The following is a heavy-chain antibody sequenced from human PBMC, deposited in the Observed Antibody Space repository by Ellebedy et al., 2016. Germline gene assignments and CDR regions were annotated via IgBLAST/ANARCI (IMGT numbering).Heavy chain of an antibody. CDR1: GYSFTSYW. V-gene: IGHV5-51*01. D-gene: IGHD3-3*01. CDR3: ARLTIFGVVIFEY. Sequence: GESLKISXKGSGYSFTSYWIGWVRQMPGKGLEWMGIIYPGDSDTRCSPSFQGQVTISADKSISTAYLQWSSLKASDTAIYYCARLTIFGVVIFEYWGQGTLVTVSS. J-gene: IGHJ4*02. CDR2: IYPGDSDT.